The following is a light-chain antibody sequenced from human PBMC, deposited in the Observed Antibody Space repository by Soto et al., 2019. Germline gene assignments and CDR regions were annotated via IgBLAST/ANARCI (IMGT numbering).Light chain of an antibody. Sequence: EMVLTQSPATLSVSPGERATLSCRASQSLSNNLAWYQQKPGQAPRLLIYGASTRATSIPARFSGSGSGTAFTLTISSLQSEYFAVYHCRHRWTFGQGTKVEIK. V-gene: IGKV3-15*01. CDR1: QSLSNN. J-gene: IGKJ1*01. CDR3: RHRWT. CDR2: GAS.